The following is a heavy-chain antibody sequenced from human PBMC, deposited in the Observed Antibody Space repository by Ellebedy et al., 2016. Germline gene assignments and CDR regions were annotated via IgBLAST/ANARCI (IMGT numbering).Heavy chain of an antibody. Sequence: GESLKISCAASGFTFSDYYMSWIRQAPGKGLEWVSYISSSSSYTNYADSVKGRFTISRDNAKNSLYLQMNSLRAEDTAVYYCARDVRGYRTGFDYWGQGTLVSVSP. D-gene: IGHD5-12*01. CDR1: GFTFSDYY. CDR3: ARDVRGYRTGFDY. CDR2: ISSSSSYT. V-gene: IGHV3-11*06. J-gene: IGHJ4*02.